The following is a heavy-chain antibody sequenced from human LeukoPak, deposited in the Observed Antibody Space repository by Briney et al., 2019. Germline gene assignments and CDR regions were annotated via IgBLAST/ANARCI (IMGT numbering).Heavy chain of an antibody. J-gene: IGHJ4*02. D-gene: IGHD3-22*01. CDR2: IDSGGGST. CDR3: ASADGSGYRYY. Sequence: PGGSLRLSCVASGYTFSNYAMSWVRQAPGKGLEWVPSIDSGGGSTYYTDSVKGRFTISRDNSKNTLYLQMNSLRAEDTAIYYCASADGSGYRYYWGQGTLVTVSS. V-gene: IGHV3-23*01. CDR1: GYTFSNYA.